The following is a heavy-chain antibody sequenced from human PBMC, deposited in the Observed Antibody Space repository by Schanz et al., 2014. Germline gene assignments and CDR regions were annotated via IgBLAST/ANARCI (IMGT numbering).Heavy chain of an antibody. CDR1: GGTFSSDT. Sequence: QVHLVHSGAEVKKPGSSVKVSCKASGGTFSSDTFSWVRQAPGQGLEWMGRIVPIAGITNYAQRFQGRVTITADKSSDTAYMELSSLRSEDTAVYYCARGGGPEDVFDIWGQGTILTVSS. D-gene: IGHD2-15*01. J-gene: IGHJ3*02. CDR3: ARGGGPEDVFDI. CDR2: IVPIAGIT. V-gene: IGHV1-69*02.